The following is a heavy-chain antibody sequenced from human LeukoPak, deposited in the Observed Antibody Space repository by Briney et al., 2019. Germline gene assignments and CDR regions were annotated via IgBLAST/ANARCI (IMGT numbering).Heavy chain of an antibody. Sequence: GSLRLSCAASEFDFSSHAMTWVRQAPGKGLEWVSAISISGSKTYYADSVKGRFTISRDNSKNTLYLQMNSLRAEDTAVYYCARGLGYNIYWGQGTLVTVSS. D-gene: IGHD1-1*01. CDR2: ISISGSKT. CDR3: ARGLGYNIY. V-gene: IGHV3-23*01. J-gene: IGHJ4*02. CDR1: EFDFSSHA.